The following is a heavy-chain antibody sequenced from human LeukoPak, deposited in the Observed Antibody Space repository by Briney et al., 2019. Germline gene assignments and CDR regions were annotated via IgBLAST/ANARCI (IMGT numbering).Heavy chain of an antibody. CDR3: ARDLPLGYCSSTSCLMGAFDI. J-gene: IGHJ3*02. CDR2: IWYDGSNK. V-gene: IGHV3-30*19. CDR1: GFTFSSYG. D-gene: IGHD2-2*01. Sequence: GGSLRLSRAASGFTFSSYGMHWVRQAPGKGLEWVAVIWYDGSNKYYADSVKGRFTISRDNSKNTLYLQMNSLRVEDTAVYYCARDLPLGYCSSTSCLMGAFDIWGQGTMVTVSS.